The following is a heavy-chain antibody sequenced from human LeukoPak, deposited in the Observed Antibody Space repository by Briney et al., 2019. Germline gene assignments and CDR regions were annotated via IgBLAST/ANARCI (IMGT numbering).Heavy chain of an antibody. Sequence: GGSLGLSCADSGCTFSSYAMHWVRQAPGKGLEWVAVISYDGSNKYYADSVKGRFTISRDNSKNTLYLQMNSLRAEDTAVYYCARETTVAGPGYFDYWGQGTLVTVSS. V-gene: IGHV3-30-3*01. D-gene: IGHD6-19*01. CDR3: ARETTVAGPGYFDY. CDR1: GCTFSSYA. J-gene: IGHJ4*02. CDR2: ISYDGSNK.